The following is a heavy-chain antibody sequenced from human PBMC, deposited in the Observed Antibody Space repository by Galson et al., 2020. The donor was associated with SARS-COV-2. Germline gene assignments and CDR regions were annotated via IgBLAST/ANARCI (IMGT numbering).Heavy chain of an antibody. Sequence: GPVKVSCKASGYTFTGYYMHWVRQAPGQGLEWMGRINPNSGGTNYAQKFPGRVTMTRDTSISTAYMELSRLRSDDTAVYYCARDIGFGELLKGCDAWGQGTLVSVSS. CDR1: GYTFTGYY. V-gene: IGHV1-2*06. CDR2: INPNSGGT. J-gene: IGHJ5*02. CDR3: ARDIGFGELLKGCDA. D-gene: IGHD3-10*01.